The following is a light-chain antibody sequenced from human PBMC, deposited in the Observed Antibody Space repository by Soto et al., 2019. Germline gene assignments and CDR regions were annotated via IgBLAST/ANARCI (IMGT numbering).Light chain of an antibody. CDR2: AAS. CDR3: QQYYSYPS. CDR1: QGISSY. Sequence: AIRMTQSPSSLSASTGDRVTITCRASQGISSYLAWYQQKPGKAPKLLIYAASTLQSGVPSRFSGRGSGTDFTLTISCLQSEDFATYYCQQYYSYPSFGGGTKVEIK. V-gene: IGKV1-8*01. J-gene: IGKJ4*01.